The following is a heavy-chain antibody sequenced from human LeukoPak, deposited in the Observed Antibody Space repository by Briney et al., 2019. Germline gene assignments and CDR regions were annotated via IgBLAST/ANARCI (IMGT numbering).Heavy chain of an antibody. J-gene: IGHJ4*02. CDR3: ARVSQGGPICSGGTCYGDY. V-gene: IGHV1-2*02. Sequence: ASVTVSFKASGYTFTCYYVSWVRQAPGQGLEWMGWMNPNSGGTNFAHKYHGSVTMTTDTSISTAYMELSRLRSDDTAADYCARVSQGGPICSGGTCYGDYWGQGTLVTVSS. CDR1: GYTFTCYY. CDR2: MNPNSGGT. D-gene: IGHD2-15*01.